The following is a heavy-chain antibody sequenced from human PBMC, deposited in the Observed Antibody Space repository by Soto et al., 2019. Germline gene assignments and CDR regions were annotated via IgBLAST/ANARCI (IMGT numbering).Heavy chain of an antibody. D-gene: IGHD2-2*01. V-gene: IGHV1-69*02. Sequence: SVKVSCKASGGTFSSYTISWVRQAPGQGLEWMGRIIPILGIANYAQKFQGRVTITADKSTSTAYMELSSLRSEDTAVYYCARXLDCSSTSCYAANYYYYMDVWGKGTTVTVSS. J-gene: IGHJ6*03. CDR1: GGTFSSYT. CDR3: ARXLDCSSTSCYAANYYYYMDV. CDR2: IIPILGIA.